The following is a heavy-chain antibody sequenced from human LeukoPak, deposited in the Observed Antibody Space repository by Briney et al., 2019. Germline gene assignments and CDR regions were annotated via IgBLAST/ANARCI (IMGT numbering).Heavy chain of an antibody. CDR2: IYHSGST. D-gene: IGHD3-22*01. V-gene: IGHV4-4*02. J-gene: IGHJ4*02. Sequence: SETLSLTCAVSGGSISSSNWWSWVRQPPGKGLEWIGEIYHSGSTNYNPSLKSRVTISVDKSKNQFSLKLSSVTAADTAVYYCARFWHYYDSSGYYWGQGTLVTVSS. CDR1: GGSISSSNW. CDR3: ARFWHYYDSSGYY.